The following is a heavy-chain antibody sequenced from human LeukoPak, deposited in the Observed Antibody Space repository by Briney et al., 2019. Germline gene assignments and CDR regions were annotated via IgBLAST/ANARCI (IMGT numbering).Heavy chain of an antibody. D-gene: IGHD5-12*01. CDR3: AKVISSYSGYDSY. CDR1: GFTFSNYG. J-gene: IGHJ4*02. Sequence: PGGSLRLSCAASGFTFSNYGMSWVRQAPGKGLEWVSSISNGGHHTYYADSVKGRFTISRDNFKNTLYLQMDSLRAADTAVYYCAKVISSYSGYDSYWGQGTLVTVSS. V-gene: IGHV3-23*01. CDR2: ISNGGHHT.